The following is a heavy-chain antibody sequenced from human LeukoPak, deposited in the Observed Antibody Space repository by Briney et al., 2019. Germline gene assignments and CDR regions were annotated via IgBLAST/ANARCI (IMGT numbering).Heavy chain of an antibody. V-gene: IGHV3-11*01. Sequence: GGSLRLSCAASGFTFSDYYMSWIRQAPGKGLEWVSYISSSGSTIYYADSVKGRFTISRDNAKNSLYLQKNSLRAEDTAVYYCARAARVESFWVFAARGIAVAGPGWFDPWGQGTLVTVSS. CDR2: ISSSGSTI. CDR1: GFTFSDYY. CDR3: ARAARVESFWVFAARGIAVAGPGWFDP. D-gene: IGHD6-19*01. J-gene: IGHJ5*02.